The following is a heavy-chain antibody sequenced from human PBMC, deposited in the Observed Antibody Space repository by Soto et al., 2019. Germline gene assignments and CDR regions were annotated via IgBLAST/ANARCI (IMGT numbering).Heavy chain of an antibody. CDR1: GGTFSSYA. V-gene: IGHV1-69*01. Sequence: QVQLVQSGAEVKKTGSSVKVSCKASGGTFSSYAISWVRQAPGQGLEWMGGIIPIFGTANYAQKFQGRVTITADESTSTAYMELSSLRSEDTAVYYCASSTVKTPYYYYGMDVWGQGTTVTVSS. J-gene: IGHJ6*02. CDR3: ASSTVKTPYYYYGMDV. D-gene: IGHD4-4*01. CDR2: IIPIFGTA.